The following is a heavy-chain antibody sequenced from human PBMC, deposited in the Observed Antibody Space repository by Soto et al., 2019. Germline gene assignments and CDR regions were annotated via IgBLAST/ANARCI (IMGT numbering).Heavy chain of an antibody. CDR1: GYTFTSYG. V-gene: IGHV1-18*01. Sequence: ASVKVSCKASGYTFTSYGISWVRQAPGQGLEWMGWISAYNGNTNYAQKLQGRVTMTTDTSTSTAYMELRSLRSEDTAVYYCAREVKYSSGWYKSRKYYYGMDVWGQ. CDR3: AREVKYSSGWYKSRKYYYGMDV. CDR2: ISAYNGNT. J-gene: IGHJ6*02. D-gene: IGHD6-19*01.